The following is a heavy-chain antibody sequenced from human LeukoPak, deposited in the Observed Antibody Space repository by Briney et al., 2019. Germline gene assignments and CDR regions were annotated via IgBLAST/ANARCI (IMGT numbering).Heavy chain of an antibody. Sequence: SETLSLTCTVSGGSISSYYWNWIRQPPGKGLQWIGYISYSGSTNYNPSLKSRVTISVDTSKNQFSLKLSSVTAADTAVYYCARGTGGNMVTRYYYGMDVWGQGTTVTVSS. CDR2: ISYSGST. CDR3: ARGTGGNMVTRYYYGMDV. CDR1: GGSISSYY. J-gene: IGHJ6*02. V-gene: IGHV4-59*08. D-gene: IGHD2-21*02.